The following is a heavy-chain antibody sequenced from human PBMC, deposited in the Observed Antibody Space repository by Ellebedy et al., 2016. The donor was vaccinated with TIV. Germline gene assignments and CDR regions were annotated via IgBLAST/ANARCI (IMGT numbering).Heavy chain of an antibody. CDR2: TTHSGST. Sequence: MPSETLSLTCAVYGGSFSGYYWNWIRQLTGKGLEWIGETTHSGSTNYNPSLKSRVTISVDTSKNHFSLMLSSVTAADTALYYCASGLGVRKMNAFDYWGQGIMVTVSS. CDR3: ASGLGVRKMNAFDY. J-gene: IGHJ3*01. V-gene: IGHV4-34*01. D-gene: IGHD2-8*02. CDR1: GGSFSGYY.